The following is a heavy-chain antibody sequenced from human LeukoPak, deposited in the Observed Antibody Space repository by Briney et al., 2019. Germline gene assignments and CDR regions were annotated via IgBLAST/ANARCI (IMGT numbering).Heavy chain of an antibody. CDR2: TRKKAHGGTT. J-gene: IGHJ4*02. V-gene: IGHV3-49*04. D-gene: IGHD2-2*01. Sequence: PGRSLRLSCTTSGFTFCDYAISWVRQAPGKGLEWVGFTRKKAHGGTTEYAASVKGRFTISRDDSKSIAYLQMNSLKIEDTAVYHCTRDMPDYWGQGTLVTVSS. CDR3: TRDMPDY. CDR1: GFTFCDYA.